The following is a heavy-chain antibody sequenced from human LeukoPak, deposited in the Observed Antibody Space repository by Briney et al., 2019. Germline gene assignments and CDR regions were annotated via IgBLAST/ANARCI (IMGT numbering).Heavy chain of an antibody. J-gene: IGHJ6*02. CDR2: IYYSGST. CDR3: ARVHRVAASGEYYYYGMDV. D-gene: IGHD6-13*01. V-gene: IGHV4-39*07. Sequence: SETLSPTCTVSGGSISSGSYYWGWIRQPPGKGLEWIGSIYYSGSTYYNPSLKSRVTISVDTSKNQFSLKLSSVTAADTAVYYCARVHRVAASGEYYYYGMDVWGQGTTVTVSS. CDR1: GGSISSGSYY.